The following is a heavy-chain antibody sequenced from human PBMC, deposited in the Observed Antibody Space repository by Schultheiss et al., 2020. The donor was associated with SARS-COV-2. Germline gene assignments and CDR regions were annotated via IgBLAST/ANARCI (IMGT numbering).Heavy chain of an antibody. D-gene: IGHD6-19*01. CDR1: GGTFSSYA. Sequence: SVKVSCKASGGTFSSYAISWVRQAPGQGLEWMGGIIPIFGTANYAQKFQGRVTITADESTSTAYMELSSLRSEDTAVYYCATGDIAVAGTGWFDPWGQGTLVTVSS. CDR3: ATGDIAVAGTGWFDP. V-gene: IGHV1-69*13. J-gene: IGHJ5*02. CDR2: IIPIFGTA.